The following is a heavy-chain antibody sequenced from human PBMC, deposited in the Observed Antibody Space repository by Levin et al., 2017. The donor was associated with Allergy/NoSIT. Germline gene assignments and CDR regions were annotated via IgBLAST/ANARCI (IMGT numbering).Heavy chain of an antibody. V-gene: IGHV1-2*02. CDR3: ARAGGTMVRGVMDY. J-gene: IGHJ4*02. CDR2: INPNSGGT. CDR1: GYTLTGYY. Sequence: ASVKVSCKASGYTLTGYYMHWVRQAPGQGLEWMGWINPNSGGTNYAQKFQGRVTMTRDTSISTAYMELSRLRSDDTAVYYCARAGGTMVRGVMDYWGQGTLVTVSS. D-gene: IGHD3-10*01.